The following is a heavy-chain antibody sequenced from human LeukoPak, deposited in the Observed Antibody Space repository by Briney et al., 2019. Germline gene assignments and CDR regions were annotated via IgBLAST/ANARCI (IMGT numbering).Heavy chain of an antibody. V-gene: IGHV4-61*02. CDR1: GGSISSGSYY. CDR2: IYTSGST. CDR3: ARFGYCSSTSCYTRPTPDY. D-gene: IGHD2-2*02. Sequence: RPSETLSLTCTVSGGSISSGSYYWSWIRQPAGKGLEWIGRIYTSGSTNYNPSLKSRVTISVDTSKNQFSLKLSSVIAADTAVYYCARFGYCSSTSCYTRPTPDYWGQGTLVTVSS. J-gene: IGHJ4*02.